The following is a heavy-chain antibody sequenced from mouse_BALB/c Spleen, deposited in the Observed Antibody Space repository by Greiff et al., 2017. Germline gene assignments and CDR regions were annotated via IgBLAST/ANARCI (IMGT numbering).Heavy chain of an antibody. V-gene: IGHV1-9*01. Sequence: VQLQQSGAELMKPGASVKISCKATGYTFSSYWIEWVKQRPGHGLEWIGEILPGSGSTNYNEKFKGKATFTADTSSNTAYMQLSSLTSEDSAVYYGERRAMITRKCAYGGKGTMGTVA. CDR3: ERRAMITRKCAY. J-gene: IGHJ3*01. CDR1: GYTFSSYW. D-gene: IGHD2-4*01. CDR2: ILPGSGST.